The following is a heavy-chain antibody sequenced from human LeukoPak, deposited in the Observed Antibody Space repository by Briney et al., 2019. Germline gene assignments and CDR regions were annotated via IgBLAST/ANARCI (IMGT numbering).Heavy chain of an antibody. Sequence: GGSLRLSCAASGFTFSSYEMNWVRQAPGKVLEGFSDISSSGSTIYYADSVKGRFTISRDNAKNSLYLQLNSLRAEDTAVYYCATGYYYDSRGSYPFLFDYGGQGTLVTVSS. CDR1: GFTFSSYE. V-gene: IGHV3-48*03. CDR2: ISSSGSTI. CDR3: ATGYYYDSRGSYPFLFDY. D-gene: IGHD3-22*01. J-gene: IGHJ4*02.